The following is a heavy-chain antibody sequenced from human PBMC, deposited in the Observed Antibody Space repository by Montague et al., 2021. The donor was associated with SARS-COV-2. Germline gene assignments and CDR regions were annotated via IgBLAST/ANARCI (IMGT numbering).Heavy chain of an antibody. CDR2: IYYSGTN. CDR1: GGSIRTTYFY. J-gene: IGHJ4*02. Sequence: SETLSLTCTVSGGSIRTTYFYWGWIRQPPGKGLEWVGSIYYSGTNYYNSSLMSRVTISIDTSKNHFSLTLRSVTAADTAIYYCASPGGYFAHWGQGALVTVSS. V-gene: IGHV4-39*02. D-gene: IGHD1-14*01. CDR3: ASPGGYFAH.